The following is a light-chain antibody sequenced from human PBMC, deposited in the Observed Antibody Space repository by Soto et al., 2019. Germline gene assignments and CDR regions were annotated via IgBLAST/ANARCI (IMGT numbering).Light chain of an antibody. Sequence: QSALTQPASVSGSPGQSITISCTGTSSDVGGYNYVSWYQQPPGKAPKLLIYGNSNRPSGVPDRFSGSKSGTSASLAITGLQAEDEADYYCQSYDSSLSGSSVFGTGTKVTVL. J-gene: IGLJ1*01. CDR2: GNS. CDR1: SSDVGGYNY. V-gene: IGLV2-14*01. CDR3: QSYDSSLSGSSV.